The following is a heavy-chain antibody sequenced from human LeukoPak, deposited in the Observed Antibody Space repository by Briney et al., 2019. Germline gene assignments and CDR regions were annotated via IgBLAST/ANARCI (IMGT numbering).Heavy chain of an antibody. Sequence: GGSLRLSFAAFGFSFSGSTIHWVRQASGKGLEWVGHIRSKANNYATVYGASMEAKFTISRDDSRSTAYLQMNSLRAEDTAVYYCARIYVWGSYSPYYFDYWGQGILVAVSS. D-gene: IGHD3-16*01. CDR1: GFSFSGST. CDR3: ARIYVWGSYSPYYFDY. CDR2: IRSKANNYAT. J-gene: IGHJ4*02. V-gene: IGHV3-73*01.